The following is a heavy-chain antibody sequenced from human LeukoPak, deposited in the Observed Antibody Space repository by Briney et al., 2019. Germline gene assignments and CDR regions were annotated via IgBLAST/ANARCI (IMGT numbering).Heavy chain of an antibody. D-gene: IGHD3-22*01. CDR2: IASDGNST. CDR3: ARVYDSSGYYQYYYYGMDV. J-gene: IGHJ6*02. V-gene: IGHV3-74*01. Sequence: PGGSLRLSCAASGFTFSSYWMNWVRQAPGKGLVWVSRIASDGNSTTYADSVKGRFTISRDNAKNSLYLQMNSLRAEDTAVYYCARVYDSSGYYQYYYYGMDVWGQGTTVTVSS. CDR1: GFTFSSYW.